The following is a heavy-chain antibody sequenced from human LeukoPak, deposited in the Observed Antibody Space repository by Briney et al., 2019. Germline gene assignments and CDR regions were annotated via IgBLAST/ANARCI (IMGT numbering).Heavy chain of an antibody. D-gene: IGHD2-2*02. Sequence: PSDTLSLTCPVYGGSFSHYYWSWIRQPPAKGLEWIGEINHSGSTNYNPSLKSRVTISVDTSKNQFSLKLSSVTAADTAVYYCARGDLLYGYWGQGTLVTVSS. J-gene: IGHJ4*02. CDR2: INHSGST. CDR3: ARGDLLYGY. CDR1: GGSFSHYY. V-gene: IGHV4-34*01.